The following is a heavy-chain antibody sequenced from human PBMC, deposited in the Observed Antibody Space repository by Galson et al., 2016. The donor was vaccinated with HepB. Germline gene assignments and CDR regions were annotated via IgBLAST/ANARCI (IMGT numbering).Heavy chain of an antibody. V-gene: IGHV6-1*01. Sequence: CAISGDSVSSNSAAWNWIRQSPSRGLEWLGRTYCRSKCYNDYAVSVKTRITINPDTAKNQFSLQLKSVTPEDTAVYYCARESSLYTGYTSGGRNDFWDQGTLVTVSS. CDR1: GDSVSSNSAA. CDR2: TYCRSKCYN. D-gene: IGHD6-19*01. CDR3: ARESSLYTGYTSGGRNDF. J-gene: IGHJ4*02.